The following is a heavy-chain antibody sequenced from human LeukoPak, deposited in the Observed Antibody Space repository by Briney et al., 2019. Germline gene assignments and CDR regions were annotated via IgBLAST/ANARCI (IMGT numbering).Heavy chain of an antibody. Sequence: GGSLRLSCEASGYTFKGYGLTWVRQAPGKGLEWVSGISGSGGSGGRTYYADSVKGRFTISRDNSKNTVYLQMNSLRAEDTAVYYCARAILRYAGSWRHLQHWGQGTLVTVSS. D-gene: IGHD6-13*01. J-gene: IGHJ1*01. CDR3: ARAILRYAGSWRHLQH. V-gene: IGHV3-23*01. CDR2: ISGSGGSGGRT. CDR1: GYTFKGYG.